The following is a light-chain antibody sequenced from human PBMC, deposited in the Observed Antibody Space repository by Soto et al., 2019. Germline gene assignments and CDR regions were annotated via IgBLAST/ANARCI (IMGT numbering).Light chain of an antibody. Sequence: DTQMTQSPSSLSASVGDRVTITCRASQSSSIYLNWYQQKPGIAPKLLIYAASSLQSGVPSRFSGSGSGTDFTLTISSLQPEDFATYYCQQSFKTPYTFGQGTKLEIK. CDR2: AAS. CDR1: QSSSIY. CDR3: QQSFKTPYT. J-gene: IGKJ2*01. V-gene: IGKV1-39*01.